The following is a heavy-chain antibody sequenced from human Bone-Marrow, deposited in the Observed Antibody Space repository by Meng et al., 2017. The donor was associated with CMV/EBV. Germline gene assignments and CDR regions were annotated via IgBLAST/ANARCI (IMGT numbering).Heavy chain of an antibody. V-gene: IGHV3-74*01. CDR3: ASSRDGYNLGY. CDR2: INSDGSST. CDR1: GFTFISYW. J-gene: IGHJ4*02. Sequence: SCAASGFTFISYWMHWVRQAPGKGLVWVSRINSDGSSTSYADSVKGRFTISRDNAKNTLYLQMNSLRAEDTAVYYCASSRDGYNLGYWGQGTLVTVSS. D-gene: IGHD5-24*01.